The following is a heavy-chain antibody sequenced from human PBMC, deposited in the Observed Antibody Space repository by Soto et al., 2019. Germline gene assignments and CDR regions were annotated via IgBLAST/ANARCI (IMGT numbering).Heavy chain of an antibody. CDR3: AHRMTYDDWDY. CDR2: IYWDDDK. CDR1: GFSLTTSGVG. J-gene: IGHJ4*02. V-gene: IGHV2-5*02. D-gene: IGHD4-17*01. Sequence: QITLKESGPTLVKPTQTLTLTCTFSGFSLTTSGVGVGWIRQPPGKALEWLALIYWDDDKRYSPSLRSRLTITKDTAKNQVVLTMTNMDPVDTATYYCAHRMTYDDWDYWGQGTLVTVSS.